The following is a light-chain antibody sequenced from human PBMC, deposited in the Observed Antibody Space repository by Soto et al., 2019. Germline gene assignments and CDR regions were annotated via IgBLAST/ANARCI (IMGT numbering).Light chain of an antibody. J-gene: IGKJ1*01. V-gene: IGKV3-20*01. CDR3: QHYQTSWT. CDR2: GAS. Sequence: EVVLTQSPGTLSLSPGESATLSCRASQSVGSSYLAWYQQKPGQAPRLLIFGASSRATGIPDRFSGGGSGTEFTLTINRLDPEDFAVYYCQHYQTSWTFGQGTKVEIK. CDR1: QSVGSSY.